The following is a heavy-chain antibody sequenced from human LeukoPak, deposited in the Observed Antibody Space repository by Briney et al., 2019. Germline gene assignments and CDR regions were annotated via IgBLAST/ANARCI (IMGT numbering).Heavy chain of an antibody. CDR2: IYPGDSDT. D-gene: IGHD5-12*01. J-gene: IGHJ4*02. CDR3: ARHSYSGYDRDY. CDR1: GYRFTSYW. V-gene: IGHV5-51*01. Sequence: GGSLQISCKGSGYRFTSYWIGWVRQMPGKGLEWMGIIYPGDSDTRYSPSFQGQVTISADKSISTAYLQWSSLKASDTAMYYCARHSYSGYDRDYWGQGTLATVSS.